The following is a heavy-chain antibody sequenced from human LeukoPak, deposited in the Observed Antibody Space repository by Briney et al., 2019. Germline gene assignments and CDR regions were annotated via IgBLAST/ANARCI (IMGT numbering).Heavy chain of an antibody. D-gene: IGHD3-3*01. Sequence: GGSLRLSCAASGFTFSTYWMTWVRQAPGKGLEWVANIKQDGSEKYYVDSVKGRFTISRDNAKNSLYLQMNSLRAEDTAMYYCARDFRFLDNYWGQGTLVTVSS. J-gene: IGHJ4*02. V-gene: IGHV3-7*01. CDR2: IKQDGSEK. CDR3: ARDFRFLDNY. CDR1: GFTFSTYW.